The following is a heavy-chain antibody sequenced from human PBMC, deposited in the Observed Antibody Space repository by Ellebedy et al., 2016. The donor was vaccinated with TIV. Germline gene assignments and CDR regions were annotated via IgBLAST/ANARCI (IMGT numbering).Heavy chain of an antibody. CDR2: ISSSGSTI. J-gene: IGHJ6*03. CDR3: ARCNLWFGELSYYYYMDV. D-gene: IGHD3-10*01. Sequence: GESLKISCAASGFTFSDYYMSWIRQAPGKGLEWVSYISSSGSTIYYADSVKGRFTISRDNAENSLYLQMNSLRAEDTAVYYCARCNLWFGELSYYYYMDVWGKGTTVTVSS. CDR1: GFTFSDYY. V-gene: IGHV3-11*04.